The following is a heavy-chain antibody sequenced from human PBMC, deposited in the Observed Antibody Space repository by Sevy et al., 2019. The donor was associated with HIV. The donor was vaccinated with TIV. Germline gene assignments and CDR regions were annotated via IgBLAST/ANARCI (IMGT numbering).Heavy chain of an antibody. CDR3: ARELGYCSSTSCSTFDY. J-gene: IGHJ4*02. V-gene: IGHV4-61*01. CDR1: GGSVSSGSYY. D-gene: IGHD2-2*01. CDR2: IYYSGST. Sequence: SETPSLTCTVSGGSVSSGSYYWSWIRQPPGKGLEWIGYIYYSGSTNYNPSLKSRVTISVDTSKNQFSLKLSSVTAADTAVYYCARELGYCSSTSCSTFDYWGQGTLVTVSS.